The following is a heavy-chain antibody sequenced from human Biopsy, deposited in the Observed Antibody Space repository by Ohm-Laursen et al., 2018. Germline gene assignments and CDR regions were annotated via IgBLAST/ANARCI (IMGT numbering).Heavy chain of an antibody. CDR2: TYKGGNT. J-gene: IGHJ6*02. CDR1: GASITSYY. V-gene: IGHV4-4*07. Sequence: SETLSFTCTVSGASITSYYWSWIRQPAGKGLEWIGHTYKGGNTNHNPSLKSRVSMSVDTSKNQLSLTLRSVTAADTAVYYCARDLPSSYYYAMDVWGQGTTVTVSS. CDR3: ARDLPSSYYYAMDV.